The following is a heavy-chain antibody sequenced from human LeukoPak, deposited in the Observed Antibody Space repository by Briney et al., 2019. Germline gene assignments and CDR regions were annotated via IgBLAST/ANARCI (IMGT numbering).Heavy chain of an antibody. J-gene: IGHJ4*02. CDR3: AKWGGDSGAEQWLVLDY. D-gene: IGHD6-19*01. V-gene: IGHV3-23*01. Sequence: GGSLRLSCAASGFTFSNYAMGWVRQAPGKGLEWVSGIGGSGGMTYYADSVKGRFTISRDNSKNTVYLEMNSLRVEDTAIYYCAKWGGDSGAEQWLVLDYWGQGTLVTVSS. CDR1: GFTFSNYA. CDR2: IGGSGGMT.